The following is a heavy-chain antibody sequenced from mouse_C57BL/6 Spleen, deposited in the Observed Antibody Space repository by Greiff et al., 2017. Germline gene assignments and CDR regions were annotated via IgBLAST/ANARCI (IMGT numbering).Heavy chain of an antibody. CDR2: IDPNSGGT. Sequence: VQLQQPGAELVKPGASVKLSCKASGYTFTSYWMHWVKQRPGRGLEWIGRIDPNSGGTKYNEKFKSKATLTVDKPSSTAYMQLSSLTSEDSAVYYCAKKHYYGSSYDYAMDYWGQGTSVTVSS. D-gene: IGHD1-1*01. CDR3: AKKHYYGSSYDYAMDY. J-gene: IGHJ4*01. V-gene: IGHV1-72*01. CDR1: GYTFTSYW.